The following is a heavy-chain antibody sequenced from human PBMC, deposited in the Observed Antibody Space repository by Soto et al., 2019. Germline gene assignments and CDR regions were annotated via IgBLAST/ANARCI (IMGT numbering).Heavy chain of an antibody. Sequence: QVQLVESGGGVVQPGRSLRLSCAASGFTFSNDAMHWVRQAPGKGLEWVAVISYDGSNKYYADSVKGRFTISRDNSKNTLYLQMNSLRAEDTAVYYCARGGINAYYGMDVWGQGTTVTVSS. CDR2: ISYDGSNK. D-gene: IGHD1-20*01. V-gene: IGHV3-30-3*01. J-gene: IGHJ6*02. CDR3: ARGGINAYYGMDV. CDR1: GFTFSNDA.